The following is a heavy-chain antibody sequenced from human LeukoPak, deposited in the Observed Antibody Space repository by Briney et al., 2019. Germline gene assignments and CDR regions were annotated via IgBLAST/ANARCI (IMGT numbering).Heavy chain of an antibody. CDR3: ARGRLNPTGSFSRRSYAFDI. CDR2: FDPEDGET. CDR1: GYTFTELS. D-gene: IGHD5-12*01. V-gene: IGHV1-24*01. J-gene: IGHJ3*02. Sequence: ASVKVSCKVSGYTFTELSMHWVRQAPGKGLEWMGGFDPEDGETIYAQKFQGRVTITRNTSISTAYMELSSLRSEDTAVYYCARGRLNPTGSFSRRSYAFDIWGQGTMVTVSS.